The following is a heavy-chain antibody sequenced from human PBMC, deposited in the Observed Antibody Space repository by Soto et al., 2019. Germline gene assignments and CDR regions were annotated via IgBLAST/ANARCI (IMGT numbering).Heavy chain of an antibody. Sequence: PSETLSLTCTVSGGSISSYYWSWIRQPPGKGLEWIGYIYYSGSTNYNPSLKSRVTMTEDTSTDTAYMELSSLRSEDTAVYYCATDRPALDYDILTGYYNYWGQGTLVTVSS. J-gene: IGHJ4*02. CDR2: IYYSGST. CDR1: GGSISSYY. CDR3: ATDRPALDYDILTGYYNY. V-gene: IGHV4-59*01. D-gene: IGHD3-9*01.